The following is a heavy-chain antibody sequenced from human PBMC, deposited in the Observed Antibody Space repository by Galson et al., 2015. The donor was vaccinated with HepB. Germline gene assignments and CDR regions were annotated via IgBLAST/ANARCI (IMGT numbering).Heavy chain of an antibody. D-gene: IGHD2/OR15-2a*01. Sequence: SVKVSCKASGYKFTSYYMHWVRQAPGQGLEWMGWINAGNGNTKYSQKFQGRVTITRDTSASTAYMELSSLRSEDTAVYYCARLQSMGPLGYYYMDVWGEGTTVTVSS. J-gene: IGHJ6*03. V-gene: IGHV1-3*01. CDR2: INAGNGNT. CDR1: GYKFTSYY. CDR3: ARLQSMGPLGYYYMDV.